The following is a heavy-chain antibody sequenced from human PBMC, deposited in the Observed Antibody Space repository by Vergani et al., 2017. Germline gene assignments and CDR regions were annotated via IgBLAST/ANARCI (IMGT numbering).Heavy chain of an antibody. Sequence: QVQLVESGGGVVQPGRSLRLSCAASGFTFSSYGMHWVRQAPGKGLEWVAVIWYDGSNKYYADSVKGRFTISRDNSKNTLYLQMNSLRAEDTAVYYCARDGYYDFWSGXYPTGYYYYYYMDVWGKGTTVTVSS. CDR1: GFTFSSYG. J-gene: IGHJ6*03. CDR3: ARDGYYDFWSGXYPTGYYYYYYMDV. D-gene: IGHD3-3*01. V-gene: IGHV3-33*01. CDR2: IWYDGSNK.